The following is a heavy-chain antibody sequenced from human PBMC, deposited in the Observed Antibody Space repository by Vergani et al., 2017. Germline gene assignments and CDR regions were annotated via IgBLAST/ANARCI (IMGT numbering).Heavy chain of an antibody. CDR3: ARGGSEFRGGYYRSPPFDY. D-gene: IGHD3-3*01. CDR2: INHSGST. CDR1: GGSFSGYY. J-gene: IGHJ4*02. Sequence: QVQLQQWGAGLLKPSETLSLTCAVYGGSFSGYYWSWIRQPPGKGLEWIGEINHSGSTNYNPSLKSRVTISVDTSKNQFSLKLSSVTAADTAVYYCARGGSEFRGGYYRSPPFDYWGQGTLVTVSS. V-gene: IGHV4-34*01.